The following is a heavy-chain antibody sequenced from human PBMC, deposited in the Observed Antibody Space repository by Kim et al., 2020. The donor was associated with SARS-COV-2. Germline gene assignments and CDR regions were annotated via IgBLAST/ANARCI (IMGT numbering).Heavy chain of an antibody. J-gene: IGHJ5*02. CDR2: ISAYNGNT. V-gene: IGHV1-18*01. D-gene: IGHD3-3*01. CDR3: ARVRAYYDFWSAKGDNWFDP. Sequence: ASVKVSCKASGYTFTSYGISWVRQAPGQGLEWMGWISAYNGNTNYAQKLQGRVTMTTDTSTSTAYMELRSLRSDDTAVYYCARVRAYYDFWSAKGDNWFDPWGQGTLVTVSS. CDR1: GYTFTSYG.